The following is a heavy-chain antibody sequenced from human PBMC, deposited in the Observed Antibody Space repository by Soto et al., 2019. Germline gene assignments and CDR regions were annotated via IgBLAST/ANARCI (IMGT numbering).Heavy chain of an antibody. V-gene: IGHV1-18*01. CDR2: INAFNGNT. J-gene: IGHJ4*02. CDR3: ARDPVAGTYFDY. CDR1: GYTFISYG. Sequence: QVQLVQSGAEEKKPGASVKVSCKASGYTFISYGISWVRQAPGQGLEWMGWINAFNGNTNYAQKLQGRVTMTRDTSTSTAYMELRSLRSDDTAVYYCARDPVAGTYFDYWGQGTLVTVSS. D-gene: IGHD6-19*01.